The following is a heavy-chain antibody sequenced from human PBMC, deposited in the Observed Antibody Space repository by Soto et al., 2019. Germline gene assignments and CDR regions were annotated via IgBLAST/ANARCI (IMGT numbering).Heavy chain of an antibody. CDR3: ARVRHTGIAVAGYYYYYYGMDV. D-gene: IGHD6-19*01. J-gene: IGHJ6*02. CDR1: GGSFSGYY. Sequence: TSETLSLTCAVYGGSFSGYYWSWIRQPPGKGLEWIGEINHSGSTNYNPSLKSRVTISVDTSKNQFSLKLSSVTAADTAVYYCARVRHTGIAVAGYYYYYYGMDVWGQGTTVTVSS. V-gene: IGHV4-34*01. CDR2: INHSGST.